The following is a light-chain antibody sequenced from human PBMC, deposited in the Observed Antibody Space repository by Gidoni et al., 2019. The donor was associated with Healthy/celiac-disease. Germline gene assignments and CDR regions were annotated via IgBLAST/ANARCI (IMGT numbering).Light chain of an antibody. Sequence: DIQMTQSPSSLSASVGDRVTITCRASQSISSYLNWYQQKPGTAPQLLIYAASSLQSGVPSRFSGSGSGTDFPLTISSLQPEDFATYYCQQSYSTPLTFGGGTKVEIK. V-gene: IGKV1-39*01. J-gene: IGKJ4*01. CDR2: AAS. CDR3: QQSYSTPLT. CDR1: QSISSY.